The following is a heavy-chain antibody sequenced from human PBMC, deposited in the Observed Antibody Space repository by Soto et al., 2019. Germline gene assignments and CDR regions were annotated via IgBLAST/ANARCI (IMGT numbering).Heavy chain of an antibody. Sequence: VGSLRLSCAASGFTFSSYSMNWVRQAPGKGLEWVSYISSSSSTIYYADSVEGRLTISRDNAKNSLYLQMNSLRAEDTAVYYCASFTVTAYWYFDLWGRGTLVTVS. CDR3: ASFTVTAYWYFDL. CDR1: GFTFSSYS. D-gene: IGHD4-17*01. V-gene: IGHV3-48*01. CDR2: ISSSSSTI. J-gene: IGHJ2*01.